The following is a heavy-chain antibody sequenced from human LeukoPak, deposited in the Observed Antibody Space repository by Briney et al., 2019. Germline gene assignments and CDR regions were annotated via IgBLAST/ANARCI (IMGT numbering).Heavy chain of an antibody. CDR1: GGTFSGYY. V-gene: IGHV4-34*01. Sequence: PSETLSLTCAVYGGTFSGYYWTWIRQPPGKGLEWIGEITQSGSTNYNPSLKSRVTVSVDTSKNQFSLRLSSVTAADTAVYYCARHLGGHSGSYPYFDYWGQGTLVTVSS. J-gene: IGHJ4*02. D-gene: IGHD1-26*01. CDR3: ARHLGGHSGSYPYFDY. CDR2: ITQSGST.